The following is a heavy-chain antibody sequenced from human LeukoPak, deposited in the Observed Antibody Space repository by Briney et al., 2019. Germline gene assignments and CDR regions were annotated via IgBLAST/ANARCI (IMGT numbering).Heavy chain of an antibody. CDR3: ARARDIVATSTFDY. D-gene: IGHD5-12*01. J-gene: IGHJ4*02. CDR1: GFTFSSYS. V-gene: IGHV3-21*01. Sequence: GGSLRLSCAASGFTFSSYSMNWVRQAPGKGLEWVSSISSSSSCIYYADSVKGRFTISRDNAKNSLYLQMNSLRAEDTAVYYCARARDIVATSTFDYWGQGTLVTVSS. CDR2: ISSSSSCI.